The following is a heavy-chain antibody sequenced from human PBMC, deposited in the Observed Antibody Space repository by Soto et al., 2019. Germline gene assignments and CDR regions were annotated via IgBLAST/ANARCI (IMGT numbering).Heavy chain of an antibody. Sequence: QVQLVESGGGVVQPGRSLRLSCAASGFTFSSYGMHWVHQAPGKGLEWVAVIWYDGSNKYYADSVKGRFTISRDNSKNTLYLQMNSLRAEDTAVYYCARADYGDYVAFDIWGQGTMVTVSS. CDR1: GFTFSSYG. D-gene: IGHD4-17*01. J-gene: IGHJ3*02. V-gene: IGHV3-33*01. CDR3: ARADYGDYVAFDI. CDR2: IWYDGSNK.